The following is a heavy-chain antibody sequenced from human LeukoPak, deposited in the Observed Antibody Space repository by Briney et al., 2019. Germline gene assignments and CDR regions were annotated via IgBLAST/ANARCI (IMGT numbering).Heavy chain of an antibody. V-gene: IGHV4-61*02. J-gene: IGHJ6*03. CDR1: GGSISSGSYY. CDR2: IYTSGST. CDR3: ARDKYYYGSGTYLYYYYYYMDV. D-gene: IGHD3-10*01. Sequence: PSETLYLTCTVSGGSISSGSYYWSWIRQPAGKGLVWIGRIYTSGSTNYNPSLKSRVTISVDTSKNQFSLKLSSVTAADTAVYYCARDKYYYGSGTYLYYYYYYMDVWGKGTTITISS.